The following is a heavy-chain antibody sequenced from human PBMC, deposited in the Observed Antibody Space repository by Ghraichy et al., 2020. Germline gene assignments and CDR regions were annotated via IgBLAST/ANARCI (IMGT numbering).Heavy chain of an antibody. V-gene: IGHV3-23*01. Sequence: GGSLRLSCAASGFTFSSYAMNWVRQAPGKGLEWVSAISGRGDSTFYADSVKGRFTISRDNSKNTLYLQMNSLRAEDTAIYYCAKSKGYASSSQYWYFDLWGRGTLVTVSS. CDR1: GFTFSSYA. J-gene: IGHJ2*01. CDR3: AKSKGYASSSQYWYFDL. CDR2: ISGRGDST. D-gene: IGHD6-6*01.